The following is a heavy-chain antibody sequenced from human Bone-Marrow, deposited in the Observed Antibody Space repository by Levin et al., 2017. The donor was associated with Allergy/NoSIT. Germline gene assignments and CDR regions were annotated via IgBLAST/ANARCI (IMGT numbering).Heavy chain of an antibody. D-gene: IGHD3-9*01. J-gene: IGHJ6*02. CDR3: ARDRTNGILTNYGMDV. CDR1: GFNFSIYV. CDR2: ISSSSSNI. Sequence: GESLKISCAASGFNFSIYVMNWVRQAPGKGLEWVSSISSSSSNIYHADSLKGRFTISRDNAKNSLYLQMKSLRAEDTAVYYCARDRTNGILTNYGMDVWGQGTTVTVSS. V-gene: IGHV3-21*04.